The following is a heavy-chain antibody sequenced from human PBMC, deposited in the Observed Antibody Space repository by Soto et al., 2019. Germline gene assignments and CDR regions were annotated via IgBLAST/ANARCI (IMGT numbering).Heavy chain of an antibody. V-gene: IGHV3-23*01. Sequence: GGSLRLSCAASGFTFSSYAMSWVRQAPGKGLEWVSAISGSGGSTYYADSGKGRFTISRDNSKNTLYLQMNSLRAEDTAVYYCAKDHRTDGSGRLYYYYGMDVWGQGTTVTVSS. CDR1: GFTFSSYA. CDR2: ISGSGGST. D-gene: IGHD3-10*01. J-gene: IGHJ6*02. CDR3: AKDHRTDGSGRLYYYYGMDV.